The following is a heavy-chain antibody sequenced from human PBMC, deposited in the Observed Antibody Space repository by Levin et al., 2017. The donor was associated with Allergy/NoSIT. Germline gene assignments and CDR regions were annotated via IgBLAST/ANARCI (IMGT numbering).Heavy chain of an antibody. CDR1: GGSFSGYY. V-gene: IGHV4-34*01. CDR2: INHSGST. Sequence: SQTLSLTCAVYGGSFSGYYWSWIRQPPGKGLEWIGEINHSGSTNYNPSLKSRVTISVDTSKNQFSLKLSSVTAADTAVYYCARGPVLGWDYWGQGTLVTVSS. CDR3: ARGPVLGWDY. J-gene: IGHJ4*02. D-gene: IGHD3-16*01.